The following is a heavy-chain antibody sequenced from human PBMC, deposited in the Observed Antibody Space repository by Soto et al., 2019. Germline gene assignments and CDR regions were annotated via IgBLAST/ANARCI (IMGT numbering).Heavy chain of an antibody. V-gene: IGHV1-58*01. Sequence: ASVKVSCKASGFTFTSSAVQWVRQARGQRLEWIGWIVVGSGNTNYAQKFQERVTITRDMSTSTAYMELSSLRSEDTAVYYCAAGTLRFLEGDVWGQGTTVTVSS. J-gene: IGHJ6*02. CDR2: IVVGSGNT. D-gene: IGHD3-3*01. CDR3: AAGTLRFLEGDV. CDR1: GFTFTSSA.